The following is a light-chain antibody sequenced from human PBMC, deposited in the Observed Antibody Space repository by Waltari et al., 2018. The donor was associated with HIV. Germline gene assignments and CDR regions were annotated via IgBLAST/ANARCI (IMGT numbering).Light chain of an antibody. Sequence: QSVLTQPPSVSAPPGQKVTISCSGSSSNLGNYNVSWYQQLPGTAPRLLMNDNNKRPSGIPDRFSGSKSGTSASLGIAGLQTGDEADYYCASWDFSLSAVLFGGGTKLTVL. CDR2: DNN. CDR1: SSNLGNYN. V-gene: IGLV1-51*01. CDR3: ASWDFSLSAVL. J-gene: IGLJ2*01.